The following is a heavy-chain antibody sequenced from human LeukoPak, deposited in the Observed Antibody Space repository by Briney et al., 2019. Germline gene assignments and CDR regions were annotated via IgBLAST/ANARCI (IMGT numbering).Heavy chain of an antibody. Sequence: ASVKVSCKASGGTFSSYAINWVRQAPGQGLEWMGRIIPIFGTANSAQKFQGRVTITTDESTSAAYMELSSLRSEDTAVYYCARDRGPYYYDSSGYYAGPGVFDYWGQGTLVTVSS. J-gene: IGHJ4*02. CDR1: GGTFSSYA. V-gene: IGHV1-69*05. CDR2: IIPIFGTA. CDR3: ARDRGPYYYDSSGYYAGPGVFDY. D-gene: IGHD3-22*01.